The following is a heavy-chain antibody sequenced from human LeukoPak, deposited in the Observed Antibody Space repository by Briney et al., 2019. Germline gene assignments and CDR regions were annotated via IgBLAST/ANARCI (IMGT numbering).Heavy chain of an antibody. CDR1: GYTFTTYV. V-gene: IGHV1-18*01. D-gene: IGHD6-19*01. CDR2: ISAYNGNT. Sequence: ASVKVSCKASGYTFTTYVISWVRQAPGQGLEWMGWISAYNGNTNYAQKLPGRVTMTTDTSTSTAYMELRSLRCDDTAVFYCARESRRKGPVAGKDWFDPWGEGTLVTVSS. J-gene: IGHJ5*02. CDR3: ARESRRKGPVAGKDWFDP.